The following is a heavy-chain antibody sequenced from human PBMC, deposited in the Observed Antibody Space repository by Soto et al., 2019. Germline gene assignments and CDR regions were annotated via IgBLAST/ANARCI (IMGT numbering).Heavy chain of an antibody. CDR2: INPNSGGT. CDR3: ARVSAVAEGSEFDY. V-gene: IGHV1-2*02. D-gene: IGHD6-19*01. CDR1: GYTFTGYY. J-gene: IGHJ4*02. Sequence: GASVRVSCEASGYTFTGYYMHWVRQAPGQGLEWMGWINPNSGGTNYAQKFQGRVTMTRDTSISTAYMELSRLRSDDTAVYYCARVSAVAEGSEFDYWGQGTLVTVSS.